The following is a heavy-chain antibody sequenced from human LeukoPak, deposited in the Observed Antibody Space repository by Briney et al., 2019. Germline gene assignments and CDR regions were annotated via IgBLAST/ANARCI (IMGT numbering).Heavy chain of an antibody. CDR1: GYSITSGYY. CDR3: VRYNNYGYYFDY. Sequence: SETLPLTCAVSGYSITSGYYWGWIRQPPGKGLEWIGSIYHSGSTYYNPSLKSRLTISVDTSKNQFSLRLSSVTAADTAVYYCVRYNNYGYYFDYWGQGTLVTVSS. J-gene: IGHJ4*02. D-gene: IGHD4-11*01. V-gene: IGHV4-38-2*01. CDR2: IYHSGST.